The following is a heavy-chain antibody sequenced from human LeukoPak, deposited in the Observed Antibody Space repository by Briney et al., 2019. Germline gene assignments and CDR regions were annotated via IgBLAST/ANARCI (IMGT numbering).Heavy chain of an antibody. CDR3: ARDIGGSGSRDAFDI. J-gene: IGHJ3*02. V-gene: IGHV3-73*01. Sequence: GGSLRLSCAASGFTFSDSPMHWVRQASGNGLEWVGRIRTKATNYAPAYAASVKGRFTISRDDSKSTTYLQMNSLETEDTAVYYCARDIGGSGSRDAFDIWGQGTMVTVSS. CDR1: GFTFSDSP. D-gene: IGHD3-10*01. CDR2: IRTKATNYAP.